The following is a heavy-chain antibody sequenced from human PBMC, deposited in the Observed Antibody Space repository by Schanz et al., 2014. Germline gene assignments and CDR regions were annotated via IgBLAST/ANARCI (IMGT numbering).Heavy chain of an antibody. J-gene: IGHJ4*02. D-gene: IGHD3-10*01. CDR1: GFTFNSYA. CDR3: ARDGNYYGSRNYYKTPYYFDY. V-gene: IGHV3-23*01. CDR2: ISSSGSYI. Sequence: DVQLLESGGGLVQPGGSLRLSCAASGFTFNSYAMTWVRQAPGKGLEWVSSISSSGSYIHYADSVKGRFTISRDISKNTLHLQVTSLRAEDTAIYYCARDGNYYGSRNYYKTPYYFDYWGQGTLVTVSS.